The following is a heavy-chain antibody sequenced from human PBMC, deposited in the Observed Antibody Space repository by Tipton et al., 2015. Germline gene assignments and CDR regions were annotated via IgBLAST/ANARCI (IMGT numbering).Heavy chain of an antibody. CDR1: GGSVSSGSYY. J-gene: IGHJ4*01. D-gene: IGHD3-9*01. CDR2: ISFSDTT. CDR3: ACQDYDSLTRDYQTVDC. V-gene: IGHV4-61*01. Sequence: TLSLTCTVSGGSVSSGSYYWSWIRQPPGKGLEWIGYISFSDTTHYNPSLKSQITISLNTSKNQFSLKLTSVTAADTAVYYCACQDYDSLTRDYQTVDCRGHGPLVTVSS.